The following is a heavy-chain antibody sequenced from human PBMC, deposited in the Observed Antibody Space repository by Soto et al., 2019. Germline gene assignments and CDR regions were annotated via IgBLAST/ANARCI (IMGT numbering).Heavy chain of an antibody. Sequence: SETLSLTCSFSGDSVTSHYLTWIRQSPEKGLEWIGNVHYGGFSYYNPSLKSRVTISVETSKSQFSLKLSSVTAADTAVYYCAGGDYYHSSGYYFYYYTLDVWGQGTTVTVSS. V-gene: IGHV4-59*08. CDR1: GDSVTSHY. CDR3: AGGDYYHSSGYYFYYYTLDV. CDR2: VHYGGFS. D-gene: IGHD3-22*01. J-gene: IGHJ6*02.